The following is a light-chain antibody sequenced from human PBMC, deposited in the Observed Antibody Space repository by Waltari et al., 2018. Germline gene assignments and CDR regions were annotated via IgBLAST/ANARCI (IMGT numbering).Light chain of an antibody. CDR2: KAS. CDR3: QHYHTYSPFA. V-gene: IGKV1-5*03. Sequence: DIQMTQSPSTPSSSVGDRVTITCRASQNIHNYLAWYQQKPGRAPRLLIFKASTLEIGVPSRFSGGGSGTEFNLTISSLQPDDFATYFCQHYHTYSPFAFGPGTKVDIK. J-gene: IGKJ3*01. CDR1: QNIHNY.